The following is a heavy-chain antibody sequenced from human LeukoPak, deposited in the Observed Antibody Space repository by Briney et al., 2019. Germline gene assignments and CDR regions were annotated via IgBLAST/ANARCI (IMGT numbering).Heavy chain of an antibody. V-gene: IGHV3-66*01. CDR2: IYSGGST. Sequence: AGSLRLSCAASGFTVSSNYMSWIRQAPGKGLEWVSVIYSGGSTYYADSVKGRFTISRDNSKNTLYLQMNTLTAEDTAVYYCARDLGSGSYYRGHYYYGMDVWGQGTTVTVSS. CDR3: ARDLGSGSYYRGHYYYGMDV. D-gene: IGHD3-10*01. CDR1: GFTVSSNY. J-gene: IGHJ6*02.